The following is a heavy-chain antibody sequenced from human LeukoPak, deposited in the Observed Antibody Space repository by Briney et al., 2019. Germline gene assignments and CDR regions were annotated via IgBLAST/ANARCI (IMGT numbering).Heavy chain of an antibody. Sequence: SETLSLTCNVSGYSISSGYYWAWIRQSPGKGLEWIGSIYHSGSTYYNPSLKSRVTMSVDTSKNQFPLNLSSVTAADTAVYYCATTPREYSSTWYYFDYWGQGILVTVSS. CDR3: ATTPREYSSTWYYFDY. CDR2: IYHSGST. J-gene: IGHJ4*02. V-gene: IGHV4-38-2*02. CDR1: GYSISSGYY. D-gene: IGHD6-13*01.